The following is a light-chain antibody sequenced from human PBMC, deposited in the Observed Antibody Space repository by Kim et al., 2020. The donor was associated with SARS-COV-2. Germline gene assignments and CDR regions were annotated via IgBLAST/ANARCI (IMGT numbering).Light chain of an antibody. CDR3: QQYSLT. CDR1: QSVSSN. J-gene: IGKJ4*01. CDR2: GAS. V-gene: IGKV3-15*01. Sequence: TLAGCPGERATLTCRASQSVSSNLAWYQQKPGQAPRLLIYGASTRATGIPARFSGSGSGTEFTLTISSLQSEDFAVYYCQQYSLTFGGGTKVDIK.